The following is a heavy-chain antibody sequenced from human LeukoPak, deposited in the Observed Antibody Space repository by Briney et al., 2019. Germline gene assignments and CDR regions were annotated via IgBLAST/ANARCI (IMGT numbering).Heavy chain of an antibody. CDR2: ISSSSSTI. J-gene: IGHJ4*02. CDR1: GFTFSSYS. V-gene: IGHV3-48*04. CDR3: AKDLHYGSADY. Sequence: GGSLRLSCAASGFTFSSYSMNWVRQAPGKGLEWVSYISSSSSTIYYADSVKGRFTISRDNAKNALYLQMNSLRAEDTAVYYCAKDLHYGSADYWGQGTLVTVSS. D-gene: IGHD3-10*01.